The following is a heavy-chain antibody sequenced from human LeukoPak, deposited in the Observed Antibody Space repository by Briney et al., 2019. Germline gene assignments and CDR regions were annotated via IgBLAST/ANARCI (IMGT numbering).Heavy chain of an antibody. D-gene: IGHD2-2*01. J-gene: IGHJ3*02. Sequence: GGSLRLSCAASGFTFSSYSMNWVGQAPGKGLEWVSSISSDSNYIFYADSVQGRFTISRDNAENSLFLQMNSLRAEDTAGYYCASRYCTSTNCYAFDIWGQGTMLTVSS. CDR3: ASRYCTSTNCYAFDI. CDR1: GFTFSSYS. CDR2: ISSDSNYI. V-gene: IGHV3-21*01.